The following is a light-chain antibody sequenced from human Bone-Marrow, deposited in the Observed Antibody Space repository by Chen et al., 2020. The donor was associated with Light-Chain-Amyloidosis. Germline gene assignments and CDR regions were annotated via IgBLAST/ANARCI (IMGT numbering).Light chain of an antibody. Sequence: SYVLTQPSSVSVAPGQTATIACGGNNIGSTSVHWYQQTPGQAPLLVVYDDNDRPSGIPERLAGSNSGNTATLTISRVEAGDEADYYCPVWNRSSDRPVFGGGTKLTVL. CDR3: PVWNRSSDRPV. CDR2: DDN. J-gene: IGLJ3*02. V-gene: IGLV3-21*02. CDR1: NIGSTS.